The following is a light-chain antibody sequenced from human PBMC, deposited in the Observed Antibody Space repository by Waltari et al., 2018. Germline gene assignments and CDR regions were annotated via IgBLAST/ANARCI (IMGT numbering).Light chain of an antibody. V-gene: IGKV3-15*01. Sequence: EVVMTQSPATLSVSPGESATLSCGASQSVGGDLAWYQQKPGQAPRLLIYGTITRPTGVSARFSGSGSGTELTLTISRLQSEDFAVYYCQQYNNWPLTFGGGTKVEI. CDR1: QSVGGD. CDR3: QQYNNWPLT. J-gene: IGKJ4*01. CDR2: GTI.